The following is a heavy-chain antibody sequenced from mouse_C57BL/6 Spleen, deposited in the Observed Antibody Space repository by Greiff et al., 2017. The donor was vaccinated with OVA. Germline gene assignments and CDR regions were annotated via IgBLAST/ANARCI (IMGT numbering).Heavy chain of an antibody. CDR2: ISSGGSYT. J-gene: IGHJ2*01. Sequence: EVKLVESGGDLVKPGGSLKLSCAASGFTFSSYGMSWVRQTPDKRLEWVATISSGGSYTYYPDSVKGRFTISRDNAKNTLYLQMSSLKSEDTAMYYCARQNTTVYYFDYWGQGTTLTVSS. CDR1: GFTFSSYG. V-gene: IGHV5-6*01. CDR3: ARQNTTVYYFDY. D-gene: IGHD1-1*01.